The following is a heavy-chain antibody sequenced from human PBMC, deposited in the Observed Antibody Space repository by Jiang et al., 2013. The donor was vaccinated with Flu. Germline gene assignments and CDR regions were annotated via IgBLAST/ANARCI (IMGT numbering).Heavy chain of an antibody. CDR2: INSDGSTT. Sequence: GLVQPGGSMRLSCAASGFTFNSYWMHWVRQAPGKGLLWVSRINSDGSTTNYADSVKGRFTISRDNAKNTLYLQMNSLRAEDTALYYCARGIKGYYGMDVWGQGTTVT. J-gene: IGHJ6*02. V-gene: IGHV3-74*01. CDR1: GFTFNSYW. CDR3: ARGIKGYYGMDV.